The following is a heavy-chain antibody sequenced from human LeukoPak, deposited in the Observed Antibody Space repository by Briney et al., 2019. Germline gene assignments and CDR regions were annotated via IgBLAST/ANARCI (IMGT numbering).Heavy chain of an antibody. D-gene: IGHD6-19*01. Sequence: GGSLTLSCSASGFTFNKYWMSWIRQLPGQGLEWVANVNQDGSQKYYVDSVKGRFTNSRDNARNLLYLQMNSLRDEDTAVYYCVRDFSSGWAFDYWGHGTLVTVS. CDR1: GFTFNKYW. CDR3: VRDFSSGWAFDY. V-gene: IGHV3-7*01. CDR2: VNQDGSQK. J-gene: IGHJ4*01.